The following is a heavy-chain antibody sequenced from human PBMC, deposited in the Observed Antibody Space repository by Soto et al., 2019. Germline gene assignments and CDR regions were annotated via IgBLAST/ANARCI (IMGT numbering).Heavy chain of an antibody. CDR1: GYTFTGYY. V-gene: IGHV1-2*02. CDR2: INPNSGGT. CDR3: ASPQKQLVNYYYGMDV. Sequence: GASVKVSCKASGYTFTGYYMHWVRQAPGQGLEWMGWINPNSGGTNYAQKFQGRVTMTRDTSISTAYMELSRLRSDDTAVYYCASPQKQLVNYYYGMDVWGQGTTVTVSS. J-gene: IGHJ6*02. D-gene: IGHD6-6*01.